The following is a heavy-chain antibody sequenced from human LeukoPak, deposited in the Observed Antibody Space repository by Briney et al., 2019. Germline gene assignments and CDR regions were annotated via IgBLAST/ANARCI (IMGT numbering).Heavy chain of an antibody. D-gene: IGHD3-10*01. J-gene: IGHJ4*02. V-gene: IGHV1-8*01. CDR3: ARVVSGFYYGSGSYYNPPNFDY. CDR1: GYTFTSYD. CDR2: MNPNSGNT. Sequence: ASVKVSCKASGYTFTSYDINWVRQATGQGLEWMGWMNPNSGNTGYAQKFQGRVTMTRNTSISTAYMELSSLRSEDTAVYYCARVVSGFYYGSGSYYNPPNFDYWGQGTLVTVSS.